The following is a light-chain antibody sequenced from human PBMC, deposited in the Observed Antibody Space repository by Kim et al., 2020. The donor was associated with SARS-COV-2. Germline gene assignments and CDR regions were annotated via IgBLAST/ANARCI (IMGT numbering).Light chain of an antibody. V-gene: IGKV1-27*01. Sequence: ESGGDRVTITCRASQDISNYLAWFQLKPGKAPKLLIYAASALQPGVPSRFSGSGSGTDFTLTVTSLQPEDVATYYCQKCDSAPWTFGQGTKVEIK. CDR2: AAS. CDR3: QKCDSAPWT. J-gene: IGKJ1*01. CDR1: QDISNY.